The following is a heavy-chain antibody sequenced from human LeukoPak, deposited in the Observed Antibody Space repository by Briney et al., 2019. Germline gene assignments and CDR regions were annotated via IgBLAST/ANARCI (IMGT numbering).Heavy chain of an antibody. CDR3: ARGSESELLDY. D-gene: IGHD1-26*01. J-gene: IGHJ4*02. CDR1: GFTFSSYG. V-gene: IGHV3-74*01. Sequence: PGGSLRLSCAASGFTFSSYGMHWVRQAPGKGLVWVSCINSDGSSTSYAESVQGRFTITKDNAMNTLYLEMNRLRAEDTAVYYCARGSESELLDYWGQGTLATVSS. CDR2: INSDGSST.